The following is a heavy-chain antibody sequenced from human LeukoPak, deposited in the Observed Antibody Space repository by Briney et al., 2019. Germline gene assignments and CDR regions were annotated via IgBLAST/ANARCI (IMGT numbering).Heavy chain of an antibody. D-gene: IGHD3-22*01. CDR1: GFTFSSYG. CDR2: IWYDGSNK. J-gene: IGHJ4*02. V-gene: IGHV3-33*01. Sequence: SGGSLRLSCAASGFTFSSYGMHWVRQSPGKGLEWVAVIWYDGSNKYYADSVKGRFTISRDNSKNTLYLQMNSLRAEDTAVYYCASGLFDSSGYYPDYWGQGTLVTVSS. CDR3: ASGLFDSSGYYPDY.